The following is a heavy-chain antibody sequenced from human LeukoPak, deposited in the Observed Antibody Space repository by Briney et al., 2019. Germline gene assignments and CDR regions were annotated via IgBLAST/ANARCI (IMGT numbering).Heavy chain of an antibody. V-gene: IGHV3-23*01. CDR2: ITGATGET. D-gene: IGHD2-21*02. CDR3: AKSDCGGDCWLIDY. J-gene: IGHJ4*02. Sequence: GGSLRLSCAASGFTLSTYAMNWVRQAQGKGLEWVSTITGATGETYYAESVKGRFTISRDNSKNTLYLQMNYLTADDTAVYSCAKSDCGGDCWLIDYWGQGILVTVSP. CDR1: GFTLSTYA.